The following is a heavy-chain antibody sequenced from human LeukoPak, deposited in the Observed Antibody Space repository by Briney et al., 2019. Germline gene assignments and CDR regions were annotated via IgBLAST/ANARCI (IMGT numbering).Heavy chain of an antibody. V-gene: IGHV3-30*18. D-gene: IGHD4-17*01. CDR3: AKDKSPEYGDYLFDY. J-gene: IGHJ4*02. CDR1: GFTFSTYC. Sequence: GGSLRLSCAASGFTFSTYCMHWVRQAPGKGLEWVAVISYDGSNKYYADSVKGRFTISRDNSKNTLYLQMNSLRAEDTAVYYCAKDKSPEYGDYLFDYWGQGTLVTVSS. CDR2: ISYDGSNK.